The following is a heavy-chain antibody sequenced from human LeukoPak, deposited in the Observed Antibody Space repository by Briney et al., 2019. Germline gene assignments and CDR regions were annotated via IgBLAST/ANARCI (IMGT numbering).Heavy chain of an antibody. D-gene: IGHD3-22*01. CDR1: GYTFTSYY. J-gene: IGHJ4*02. CDR2: IIPVFGTT. Sequence: SVKVSCKASGYTFTSYYMHWVRLTPGQGLEWLGGIIPVFGTTTYAQKFQAKVTMTADKSTNTAYLEISSLTSDDTAVYYCARCSPGDSSNFYAVLQYWGQGTQVTVST. CDR3: ARCSPGDSSNFYAVLQY. V-gene: IGHV1-69*06.